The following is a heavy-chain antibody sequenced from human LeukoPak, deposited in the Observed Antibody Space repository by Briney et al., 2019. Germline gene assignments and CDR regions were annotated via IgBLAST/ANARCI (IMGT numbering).Heavy chain of an antibody. J-gene: IGHJ4*02. V-gene: IGHV3-21*01. CDR2: ISSSSSYI. Sequence: GGSLRLSCAASGFTFSSYSMNWVRQAPGKGLEWVSSISSSSSYIYYADSVKGRFTISRDNAKNSLYLQMNSLTVEDTAVYYCGRGMRDYYGLDYWGQGFLVTVSS. D-gene: IGHD3-10*01. CDR3: GRGMRDYYGLDY. CDR1: GFTFSSYS.